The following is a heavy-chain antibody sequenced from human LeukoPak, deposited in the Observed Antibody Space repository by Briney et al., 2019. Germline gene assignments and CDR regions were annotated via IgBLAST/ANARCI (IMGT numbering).Heavy chain of an antibody. Sequence: TGGSLKLSCAASGFTFSGSAMHWVRQASGKGLEWVGRIRSKANSYATAYAASVKGRFTISRGDSKNTAYLQMNSLKTEDTAVYYCTRQYDFDDAFDIWGQGTMVTVSS. CDR3: TRQYDFDDAFDI. CDR1: GFTFSGSA. V-gene: IGHV3-73*01. J-gene: IGHJ3*02. CDR2: IRSKANSYAT. D-gene: IGHD3-3*01.